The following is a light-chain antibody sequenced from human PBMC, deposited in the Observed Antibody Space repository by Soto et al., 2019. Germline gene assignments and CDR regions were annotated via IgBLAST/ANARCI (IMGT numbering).Light chain of an antibody. CDR1: SSNVESYNL. Sequence: QSVLTQPASVSGSPGQSITISCIRTSSNVESYNLVSWYQHPPGKAPKLIIYEGSERPSGVSNRFSGAQSGHSASLTISGLQAEDEADYYCSSYAGAVVFGGGTKLTVL. J-gene: IGLJ2*01. V-gene: IGLV2-23*01. CDR2: EGS. CDR3: SSYAGAVV.